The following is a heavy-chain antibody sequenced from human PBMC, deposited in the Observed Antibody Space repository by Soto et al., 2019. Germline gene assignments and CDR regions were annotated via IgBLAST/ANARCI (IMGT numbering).Heavy chain of an antibody. D-gene: IGHD6-25*01. CDR1: GFFFSVYA. CDR3: AKFFVATGGSGGWPWHFDS. J-gene: IGHJ4*02. V-gene: IGHV3-23*01. Sequence: EVQLLESGGSLAQPGGPWQSSGAPPGFFFSVYAMGGSRRTQGKGLGWVPALSGSGETTNYADSGKGRFTIARDNSKNTVYLHMNSLRAEDAAIYYCAKFFVATGGSGGWPWHFDSWGQGALVTVSS. CDR2: LSGSGETT.